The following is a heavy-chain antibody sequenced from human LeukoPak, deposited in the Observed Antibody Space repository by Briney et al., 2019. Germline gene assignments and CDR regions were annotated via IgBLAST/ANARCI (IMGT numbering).Heavy chain of an antibody. CDR2: INPSGGST. D-gene: IGHD1-20*01. CDR3: ARESNWNYFDY. V-gene: IGHV1-46*01. J-gene: IGHJ4*02. Sequence: ASVKVSCKTSGHTFTSYYMHWVRQAPGQGLEWMGIINPSGGSTSYAQKFQGRVTMTRDMSTSTVYMELSSLRSEDTAVYYCARESNWNYFDYWGQGTLVTVSS. CDR1: GHTFTSYY.